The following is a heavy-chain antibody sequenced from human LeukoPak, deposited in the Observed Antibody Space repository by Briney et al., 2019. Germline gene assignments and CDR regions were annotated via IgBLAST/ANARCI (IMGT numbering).Heavy chain of an antibody. J-gene: IGHJ5*02. CDR2: INSSRSYI. Sequence: PGGSLRLSCTASGVTFSSYSRNWVRQSPGKGLEWVSSINSSRSYIYYADPVKGRFTISRDNAKNSLYLQMNSLRAEDTAVYYCARDDYGDYVSGWFDPWGQGTLVTVSS. D-gene: IGHD4-17*01. V-gene: IGHV3-21*01. CDR1: GVTFSSYS. CDR3: ARDDYGDYVSGWFDP.